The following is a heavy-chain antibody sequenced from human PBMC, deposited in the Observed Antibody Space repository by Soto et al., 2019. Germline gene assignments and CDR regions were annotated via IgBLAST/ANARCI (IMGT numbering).Heavy chain of an antibody. J-gene: IGHJ6*02. CDR1: GYTFTGYY. CDR2: INPNSGGT. Sequence: ASVKVSCKASGYTFTGYYMHWVRQAPGQGLEWMGWINPNSGGTNYAQKFQGWVTMTRDTSISTAYMELSRLRSDDTAVYYCAREEGGGVPYGMDVWGQGTTVTVSS. V-gene: IGHV1-2*04. CDR3: AREEGGGVPYGMDV. D-gene: IGHD3-16*01.